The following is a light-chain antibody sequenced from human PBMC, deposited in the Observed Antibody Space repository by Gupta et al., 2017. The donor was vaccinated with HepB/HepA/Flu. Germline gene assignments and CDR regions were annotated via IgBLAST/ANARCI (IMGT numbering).Light chain of an antibody. CDR2: DVV. J-gene: IGLJ1*01. CDR1: SSDVGAQNF. Sequence: QSALTQPASVSGSPGQSITISCPGTSSDVGAQNFVPWYQQHPGKAPKLIIYDVVNRPSGVSNRFSGSKSGNTASLTISGLQAEDEADYHCKAYATTYTYVFGTGTKVTVL. CDR3: KAYATTYTYV. V-gene: IGLV2-14*03.